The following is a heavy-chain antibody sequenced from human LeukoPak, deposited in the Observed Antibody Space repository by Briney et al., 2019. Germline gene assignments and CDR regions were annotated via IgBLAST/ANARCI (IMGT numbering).Heavy chain of an antibody. V-gene: IGHV1-18*01. CDR3: AISGDGFNLAAFDY. CDR1: GYTFTSYG. Sequence: ASVKVSCKGTGYTFTSYGFTWVRQAPGQGLEWMGWASTYNGKTYYEQRLQGRVTMTTDTSTSTAYMELTSLTSDDTAVYFCAISGDGFNLAAFDYWGQGTLVTVSS. D-gene: IGHD5-24*01. CDR2: ASTYNGKT. J-gene: IGHJ4*02.